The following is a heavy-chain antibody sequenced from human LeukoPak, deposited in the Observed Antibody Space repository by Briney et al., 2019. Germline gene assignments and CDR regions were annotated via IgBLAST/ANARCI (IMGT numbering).Heavy chain of an antibody. CDR3: ARGGDSSGWSDYFDY. CDR2: INPNSGGT. V-gene: IGHV1-2*02. Sequence: ASVKVSCKASGYTFTGYYMHWVRQAPGQGLEWMGWINPNSGGTNYAQKFQGRVTMTRDTSTSTAYMELSRLRSDDTAVYYCARGGDSSGWSDYFDYWGQGTLVTVSS. CDR1: GYTFTGYY. D-gene: IGHD6-19*01. J-gene: IGHJ4*02.